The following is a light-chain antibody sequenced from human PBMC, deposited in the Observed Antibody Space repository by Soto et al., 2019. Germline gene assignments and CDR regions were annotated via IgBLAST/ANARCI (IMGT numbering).Light chain of an antibody. V-gene: IGLV1-40*01. Sequence: QSVLTQPPSVSGALGQTVTISCTGGSSNIGAGYGVHWYQHLPGTAPKLLIYANNNRPSGVPDQFSGSASGTSASLAITGLQAEDEADYYCQSYDSSLSGLIFGGGTKLTVL. CDR3: QSYDSSLSGLI. J-gene: IGLJ2*01. CDR2: ANN. CDR1: SSNIGAGYG.